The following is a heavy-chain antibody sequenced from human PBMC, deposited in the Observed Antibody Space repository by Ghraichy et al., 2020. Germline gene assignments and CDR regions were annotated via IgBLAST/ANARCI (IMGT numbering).Heavy chain of an antibody. V-gene: IGHV3-74*01. J-gene: IGHJ5*02. CDR1: GFTFSNYY. CDR2: IKSDGSST. Sequence: GESLNISCVTSGFTFSNYYMYWVRQAPGKGLMCIARIKSDGSSTNYADSVKGRFTISRDNAKNTLYLQMNSLRVEDTAMYYCSRISDITAPHWFDPWGQGTLVTVSS. CDR3: SRISDITAPHWFDP. D-gene: IGHD6-13*01.